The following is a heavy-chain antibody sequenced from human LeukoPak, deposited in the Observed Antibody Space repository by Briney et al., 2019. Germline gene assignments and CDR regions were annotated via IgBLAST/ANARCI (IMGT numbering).Heavy chain of an antibody. V-gene: IGHV3-23*01. Sequence: GVSLRLSCAISGFTFTDYYMSWIRQAPGKGLEWVSGISGSGGSTYYADSVKGRFTISRDNSKNTLYLQMNSLRAEDTAVYYCAKDLSDPVMVIDSWGQGTLVTVSS. J-gene: IGHJ4*02. CDR2: ISGSGGST. D-gene: IGHD5-18*01. CDR3: AKDLSDPVMVIDS. CDR1: GFTFTDYY.